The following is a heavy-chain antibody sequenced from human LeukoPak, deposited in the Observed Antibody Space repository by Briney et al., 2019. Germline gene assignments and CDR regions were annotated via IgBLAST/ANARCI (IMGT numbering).Heavy chain of an antibody. Sequence: TSETLSLTCTVSGGSISSYYWSWIRQPAGKGLEWIGRIYTSGSTNYNPSLKSRVTMSVDTSKNQFSLKLSSVTAADTAVYYCARDSTPDNWNYGWFDPWGQGTLVTVSS. V-gene: IGHV4-4*07. J-gene: IGHJ5*02. CDR3: ARDSTPDNWNYGWFDP. CDR1: GGSISSYY. CDR2: IYTSGST. D-gene: IGHD1-7*01.